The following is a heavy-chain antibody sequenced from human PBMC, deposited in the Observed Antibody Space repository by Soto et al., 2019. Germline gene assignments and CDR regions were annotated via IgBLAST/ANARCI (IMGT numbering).Heavy chain of an antibody. CDR2: THYSRSA. Sequence: QVQLQESGPGLVKPSQTLSLTCTVSGGSISDGGYFWSWIRQRAGTGLEWIGYTHYSRSAYYNPSLKSRVTISLDTSKRQFSLRLSSVTAADTAVYYCARLHGTVSYYHYYYGIDVWGQGTTVTVSS. D-gene: IGHD3-10*01. V-gene: IGHV4-31*03. J-gene: IGHJ6*02. CDR1: GGSISDGGYF. CDR3: ARLHGTVSYYHYYYGIDV.